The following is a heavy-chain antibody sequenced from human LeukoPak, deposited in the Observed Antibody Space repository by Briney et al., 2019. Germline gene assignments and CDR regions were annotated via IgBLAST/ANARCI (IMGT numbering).Heavy chain of an antibody. Sequence: GGSLRLSCASSGCSFSGYAMIWVRQAPGKGLELVSTISGSGASTFYADSVRGRFITSKDIPSNIVYLQMNSLRAEDTAVYYCAKGSRGYTNYYFDYWGQGTLVTVSS. CDR3: AKGSRGYTNYYFDY. D-gene: IGHD2-2*02. J-gene: IGHJ4*02. CDR1: GCSFSGYA. V-gene: IGHV3-23*01. CDR2: ISGSGAST.